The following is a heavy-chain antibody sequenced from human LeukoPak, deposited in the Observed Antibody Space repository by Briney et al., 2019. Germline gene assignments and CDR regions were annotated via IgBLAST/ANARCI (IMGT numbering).Heavy chain of an antibody. CDR1: GFTFSSYW. D-gene: IGHD6-19*01. Sequence: TGGSLRLSCAASGFTFSSYWMHWVRQAPGKGLEWVSGISWNSGSIGYADSVKGRFTISRDNAKNSLYLQMNSLRAEDMALYYCAKSYGSGFDYWGQGTLVTVSS. CDR3: AKSYGSGFDY. V-gene: IGHV3-9*03. J-gene: IGHJ4*02. CDR2: ISWNSGSI.